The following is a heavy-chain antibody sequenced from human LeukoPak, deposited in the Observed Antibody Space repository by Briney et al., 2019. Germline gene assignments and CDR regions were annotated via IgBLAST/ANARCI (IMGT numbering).Heavy chain of an antibody. CDR2: ISSSSSYI. CDR1: GFTFSSYS. V-gene: IGHV3-21*01. Sequence: GGSLRLSCAASGFTFSSYSMNWVRQAPGKGLEWVSSISSSSSYIYYGDSVKGRFTISRDNAKNSLYLQMNSLRAEDTAVYYCARDSGGYFDPSWGQGTLVTVSS. J-gene: IGHJ4*02. D-gene: IGHD3-9*01. CDR3: ARDSGGYFDPS.